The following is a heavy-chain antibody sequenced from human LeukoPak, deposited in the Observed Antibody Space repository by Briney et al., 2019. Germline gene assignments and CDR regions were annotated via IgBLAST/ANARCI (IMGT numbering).Heavy chain of an antibody. V-gene: IGHV5-10-1*01. CDR1: GYSFTSYW. D-gene: IGHD4-11*01. Sequence: GESLRISCKGSGYSFTSYWISWVRQMPGKGLEWTGRIDPSDSYTNYSPSFQGHVTISADKSISTAYLQWSSLKASDTATYYCARTPAVTPDYWGQGTLVTVSS. CDR3: ARTPAVTPDY. J-gene: IGHJ4*02. CDR2: IDPSDSYT.